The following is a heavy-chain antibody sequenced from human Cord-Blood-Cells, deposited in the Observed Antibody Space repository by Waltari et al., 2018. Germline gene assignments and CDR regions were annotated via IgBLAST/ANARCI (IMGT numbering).Heavy chain of an antibody. J-gene: IGHJ6*02. Sequence: QVQLQQWGAGLLKPSETLSLTCAVYGGSFSGYYWSGIRQPPGKGLEWIREINHSGSTNYNPSLKSRATISVDTSKNQFSLKLSSVTAADTAVYYCASRPLGIKWYGMDVWGQGTTVTVSS. CDR3: ASRPLGIKWYGMDV. D-gene: IGHD7-27*01. V-gene: IGHV4-34*01. CDR2: INHSGST. CDR1: GGSFSGYY.